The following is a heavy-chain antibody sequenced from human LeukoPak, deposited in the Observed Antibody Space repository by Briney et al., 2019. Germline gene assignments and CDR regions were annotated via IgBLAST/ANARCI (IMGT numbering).Heavy chain of an antibody. Sequence: GGSLRLSCAASGFTFSSYSMNWVRQAPGKGLEWVSSISSSSSYIYYADSVKGRFTISRDNAKNSLYLQMNSLRAEDTAVYYCADTSSSSDAFDIWGQGTMVTVSS. CDR3: ADTSSSSDAFDI. D-gene: IGHD6-6*01. V-gene: IGHV3-21*01. CDR2: ISSSSSYI. J-gene: IGHJ3*02. CDR1: GFTFSSYS.